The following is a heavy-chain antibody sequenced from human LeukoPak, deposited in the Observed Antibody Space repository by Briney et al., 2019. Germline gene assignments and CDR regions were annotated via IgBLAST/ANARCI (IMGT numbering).Heavy chain of an antibody. J-gene: IGHJ6*02. CDR1: GFTFSSYG. CDR3: AKAYCSSTNGCMDV. V-gene: IGHV3-30*18. D-gene: IGHD2-2*01. Sequence: PGGSLSLSCAASGFTFSSYGMHWVRQAPGKGLDWVAVISYDGSNKYYADSVKGRFTISRDNSKNTLSVQMNSLRAEDTAVYYCAKAYCSSTNGCMDVWGQGTTVTVS. CDR2: ISYDGSNK.